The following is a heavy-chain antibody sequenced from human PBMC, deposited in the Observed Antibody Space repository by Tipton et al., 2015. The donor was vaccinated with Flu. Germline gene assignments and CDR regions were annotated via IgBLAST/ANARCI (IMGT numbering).Heavy chain of an antibody. Sequence: LRLSCTVSGGSISSYYWSWLRQSPGKGLEWIGYIYHSGSTTYNPSLKSRVTISVDTSKNQFSLKLNSVTATDTAVYYCARDYCSGGICYPDYWGQGTLVTVSS. D-gene: IGHD2-15*01. J-gene: IGHJ4*02. CDR3: ARDYCSGGICYPDY. V-gene: IGHV4-59*12. CDR1: GGSISSYY. CDR2: IYHSGST.